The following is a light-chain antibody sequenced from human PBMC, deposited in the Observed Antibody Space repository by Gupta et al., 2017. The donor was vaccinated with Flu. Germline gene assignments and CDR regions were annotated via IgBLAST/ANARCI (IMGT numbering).Light chain of an antibody. Sequence: DIQMPQSPSSLSVSVGDRVTITCQASQDISNYLNWYQQKPGKAPKLLIYDASNLETGVPSRFSGSGSGTDFTFTISSLQSEDIATYYCQQYDNLPMTVGQGTRVEIK. CDR3: QQYDNLPMT. CDR2: DAS. V-gene: IGKV1-33*01. CDR1: QDISNY. J-gene: IGKJ5*01.